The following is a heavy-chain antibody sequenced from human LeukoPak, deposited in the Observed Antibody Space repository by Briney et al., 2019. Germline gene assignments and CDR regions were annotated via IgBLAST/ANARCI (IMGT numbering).Heavy chain of an antibody. Sequence: GGSLRLSCSASGFSFRTYAMHWVRQAPGKGLEFVSAISSDGGNTNYADSVKDRFTISRDNSRNTVYLQMSSLRTEDTAVYHCVKGRWEPNYWGQGTLVTVSS. V-gene: IGHV3-64D*06. D-gene: IGHD1-14*01. CDR3: VKGRWEPNY. J-gene: IGHJ4*02. CDR1: GFSFRTYA. CDR2: ISSDGGNT.